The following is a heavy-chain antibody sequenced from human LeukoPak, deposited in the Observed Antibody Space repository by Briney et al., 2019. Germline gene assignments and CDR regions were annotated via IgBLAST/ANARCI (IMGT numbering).Heavy chain of an antibody. CDR1: GYSFTSYW. CDR2: IYPGDSDT. J-gene: IGHJ5*02. D-gene: IGHD3-3*01. CDR3: ARQADFWSGYYPIGWFDP. Sequence: GESLKISCKGSGYSFTSYWIGWVRQMPGKGLEWMGIIYPGDSDTRYSPSFQGQVTISADKSIGTAYLQWSSLKASDTAMYYCARQADFWSGYYPIGWFDPWGQGTLVAVSS. V-gene: IGHV5-51*01.